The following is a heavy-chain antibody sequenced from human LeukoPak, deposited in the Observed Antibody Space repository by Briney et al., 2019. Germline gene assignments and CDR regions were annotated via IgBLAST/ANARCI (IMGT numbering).Heavy chain of an antibody. CDR2: IHGNGFST. Sequence: GGSLRLSCTASGFTFTNDDMNWVRQAPGKGLEWVSAIHGNGFSTYYGDSVKGRFTISRDNSKNTLYLQMNSLRVEDTAIYYCTTDRPTCTYNWGQGTLVTVSS. CDR3: TTDRPTCTYN. J-gene: IGHJ4*02. D-gene: IGHD2-2*01. CDR1: GFTFTNDD. V-gene: IGHV3-23*01.